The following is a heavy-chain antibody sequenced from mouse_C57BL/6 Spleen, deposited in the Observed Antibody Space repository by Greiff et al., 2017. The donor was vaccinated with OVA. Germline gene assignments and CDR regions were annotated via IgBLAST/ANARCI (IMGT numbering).Heavy chain of an antibody. CDR2: IHPGDGDT. J-gene: IGHJ3*01. CDR1: GYAFSSSW. V-gene: IGHV1-82*01. Sequence: QVQLKESGPELVKPGASVKISCKASGYAFSSSWMNWVKQRPGKGLEWIGRIHPGDGDTNYNGKFKGKATLTADKSSSTAYMQLSSLTSEDSAVYCCARAGDGYYVFPFAYGGQGTLVTVSA. CDR3: ARAGDGYYVFPFAY. D-gene: IGHD2-3*01.